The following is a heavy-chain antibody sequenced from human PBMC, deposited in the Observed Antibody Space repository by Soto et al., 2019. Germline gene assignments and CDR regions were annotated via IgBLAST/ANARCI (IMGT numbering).Heavy chain of an antibody. CDR2: ISSSSSYI. D-gene: IGHD3-22*01. J-gene: IGHJ6*02. V-gene: IGHV3-21*01. CDR1: GFTFSSYN. Sequence: GGSLRLSCAASGFTFSSYNMNWVRQAPGKGLEWVSSISSSSSYIYYADSVQGRFTISRDNAKNTLYLQMNSLRAEDAAVYYCSRGYFYDSRDYYYDAFNSRAQRTKDTGSS. CDR3: SRGYFYDSRDYYYDAFNS.